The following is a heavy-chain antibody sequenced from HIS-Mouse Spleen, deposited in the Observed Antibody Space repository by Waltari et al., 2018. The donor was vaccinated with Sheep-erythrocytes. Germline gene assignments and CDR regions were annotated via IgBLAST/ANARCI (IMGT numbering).Heavy chain of an antibody. CDR3: ALSVDLAGAFDI. Sequence: QVQLQQWGAGRLKPSETLSLTCAVYGGSFSGYYWSWIRQPPGKGLEWIGEINHSGSTNYNPSLKSRVTISVDTSKNQFSLKLSSVTAADTAVYYCALSVDLAGAFDIWGQGTMVTVSS. D-gene: IGHD6-19*01. CDR2: INHSGST. CDR1: GGSFSGYY. J-gene: IGHJ3*02. V-gene: IGHV4-34*01.